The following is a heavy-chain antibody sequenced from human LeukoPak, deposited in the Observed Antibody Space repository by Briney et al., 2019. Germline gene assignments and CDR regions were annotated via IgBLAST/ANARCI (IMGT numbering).Heavy chain of an antibody. Sequence: PSETLSLICTVSGGSIVSHYWNWIRRPAGRGLEWIGRFYASGTTNTSPSLKSRVTMSVDKSKNQFSLKLSSVTAADTAVYYCASAEPRGIIWYPYWSQGTLVTVSS. V-gene: IGHV4-4*07. CDR3: ASAEPRGIIWYPY. CDR1: GGSIVSHY. J-gene: IGHJ4*02. CDR2: FYASGTT. D-gene: IGHD6-13*01.